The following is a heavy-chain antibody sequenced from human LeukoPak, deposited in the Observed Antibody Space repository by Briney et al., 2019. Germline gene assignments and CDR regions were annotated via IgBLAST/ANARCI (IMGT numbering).Heavy chain of an antibody. CDR3: ARGSGYTYYFDY. CDR1: GFTFSSYW. V-gene: IGHV3-74*01. Sequence: GGSLRLSCVASGFTFSSYWMHWVRQAPGEGLVWVSRINSDGSTTTYADSVKGRFTISRDNAKNTLYLQMNSLRAEDTAVYYCARGSGYTYYFDYWGQGTLVTVSS. J-gene: IGHJ4*02. CDR2: INSDGSTT. D-gene: IGHD3-3*01.